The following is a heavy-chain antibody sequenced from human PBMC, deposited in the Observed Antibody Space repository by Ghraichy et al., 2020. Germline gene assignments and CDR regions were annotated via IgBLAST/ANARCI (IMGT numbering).Heavy chain of an antibody. V-gene: IGHV4-39*01. CDR2: IYYSGST. Sequence: SETLSLTCTVSGGSISSSSYYWGWIRQPPGKGLEWIGSIYYSGSTYYNPSLKSRVTISVDTSKNQFSLKLSSETAADTAVYYCARLPIAVAGLKDYWGQGTLVTVSS. CDR3: ARLPIAVAGLKDY. D-gene: IGHD6-19*01. J-gene: IGHJ4*02. CDR1: GGSISSSSYY.